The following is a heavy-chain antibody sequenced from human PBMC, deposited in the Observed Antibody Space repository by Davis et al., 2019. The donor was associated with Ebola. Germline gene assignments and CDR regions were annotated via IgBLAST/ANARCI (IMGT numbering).Heavy chain of an antibody. D-gene: IGHD4-23*01. Sequence: ASVKVSCKASGYTFTDYYIHWVRQAPGQGFEWMGWINPNSGGTKYAQNFPGRVTMTRDMSISTVFMELHRLTSDDTAVYYCARDHYSGNSGEPDYWGQGTLVSVSS. J-gene: IGHJ4*02. CDR1: GYTFTDYY. V-gene: IGHV1-2*02. CDR2: INPNSGGT. CDR3: ARDHYSGNSGEPDY.